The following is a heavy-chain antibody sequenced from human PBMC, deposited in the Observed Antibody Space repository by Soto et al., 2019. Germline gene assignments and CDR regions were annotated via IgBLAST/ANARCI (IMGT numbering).Heavy chain of an antibody. J-gene: IGHJ3*02. D-gene: IGHD2-2*01. Sequence: SETLSLTCAVYGGSFSGYYWSWIRQPPGKGLEWIGEINHSGSTNYNPSLKSRVTISVDTSKNQFSLKLSSVTAADTAVYYCARDKENSTAFGDAFDIWGQGTMVTVSS. CDR3: ARDKENSTAFGDAFDI. CDR2: INHSGST. V-gene: IGHV4-34*01. CDR1: GGSFSGYY.